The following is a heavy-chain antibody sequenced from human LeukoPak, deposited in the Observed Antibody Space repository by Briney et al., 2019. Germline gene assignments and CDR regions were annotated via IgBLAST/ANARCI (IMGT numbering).Heavy chain of an antibody. CDR3: ATHRGATYFGY. CDR2: IHYSGNT. V-gene: IGHV4-39*01. CDR1: GGSISISSYY. J-gene: IGHJ4*02. D-gene: IGHD1-26*01. Sequence: SETLSLTCTVSGGSISISSYYWGWIRQPPGKGLEWIGNIHYSGNTYYNPSLRSRVTISLDTSKNQFSLKLSSVTAADTAFYYCATHRGATYFGYWGQGSLVTVSS.